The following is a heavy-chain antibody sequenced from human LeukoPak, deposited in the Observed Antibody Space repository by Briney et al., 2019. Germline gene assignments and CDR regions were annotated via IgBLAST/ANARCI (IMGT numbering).Heavy chain of an antibody. J-gene: IGHJ5*02. CDR2: MNPNSGNT. Sequence: GASVKVSCKASGYTFTSYDINWVRQATGQGLEWMGWMNPNSGNTGYAQKFQGRVTITADESTSTAYMELSSLRSEDTAVYYCARALTDSSGYYYFGNWFDPWGQGTLVTVSS. V-gene: IGHV1-8*01. CDR1: GYTFTSYD. D-gene: IGHD3-22*01. CDR3: ARALTDSSGYYYFGNWFDP.